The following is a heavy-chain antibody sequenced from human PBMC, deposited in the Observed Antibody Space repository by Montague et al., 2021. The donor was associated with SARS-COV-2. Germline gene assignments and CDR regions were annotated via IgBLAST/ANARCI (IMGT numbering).Heavy chain of an antibody. D-gene: IGHD3-22*01. Sequence: SETLSLTCAVYGGSFSGHYWCWIRQPPGKGLEWIGEINNSGSTNYNPSLKSRVTISVDASTNQFSLKLHSVTAADTAVYYCARGRIEVSMIVVVLTGASYYLDVWGKGTTVTVSS. CDR2: INNSGST. J-gene: IGHJ6*03. V-gene: IGHV4-34*01. CDR1: GGSFSGHY. CDR3: ARGRIEVSMIVVVLTGASYYLDV.